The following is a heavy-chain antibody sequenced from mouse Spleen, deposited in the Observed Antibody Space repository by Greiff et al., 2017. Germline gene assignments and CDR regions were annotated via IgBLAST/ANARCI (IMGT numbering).Heavy chain of an antibody. V-gene: IGHV2-2*01. CDR2: IWSGGST. J-gene: IGHJ4*01. Sequence: QVQLKQSGPGLVQPSQSLSITCTVSGFSLTSYGVHWVRQSPGKGLEWLGVIWSGGSTDYNAAFISRLSISKDNSKSQVFFKMNSLQADDTAIYYCARFDGYSYAMDYWGQGTSVTVSS. D-gene: IGHD2-3*01. CDR3: ARFDGYSYAMDY. CDR1: GFSLTSYG.